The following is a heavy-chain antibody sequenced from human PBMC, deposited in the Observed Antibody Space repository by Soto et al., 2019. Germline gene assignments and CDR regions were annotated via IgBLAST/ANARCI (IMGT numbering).Heavy chain of an antibody. J-gene: IGHJ4*02. CDR2: IYHSGST. CDR1: GGSISSGGYS. Sequence: QLQLQESGSGLVKPSQTLSLTCAVSGGSISSGGYSWSWIRQPPGKGLEWIGYIYHSGSTYYNPSLKSRVTISVDRSKSPFSLKPRSVTAAAPAVYYCAGGPGVARHYWGQGTLVTVSS. CDR3: AGGPGVARHY. V-gene: IGHV4-30-2*01. D-gene: IGHD5-12*01.